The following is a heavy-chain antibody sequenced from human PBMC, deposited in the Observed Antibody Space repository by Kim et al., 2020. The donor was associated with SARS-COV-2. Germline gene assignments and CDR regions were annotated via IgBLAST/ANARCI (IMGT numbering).Heavy chain of an antibody. CDR1: VCFLFFYW. D-gene: IGHD3-10*02. CDR3: ARGMFRDGFDV. J-gene: IGHJ6*02. Sequence: GGSLRLSFAASVCFLFFYWFMCFFSFLFFLLVWVSRISGDGRSKHYADSVKGRITSACDNAENTLYLQINNLRADDTAVYYCARGMFRDGFDVWGQGTTVTVSS. V-gene: IGHV3-74*01. CDR2: ISGDGRSK.